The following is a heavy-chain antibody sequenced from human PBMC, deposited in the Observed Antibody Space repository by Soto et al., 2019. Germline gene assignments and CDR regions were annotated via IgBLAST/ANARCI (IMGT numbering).Heavy chain of an antibody. CDR2: ISSSSSTI. Sequence: GGSLRLSCAASGFTFSSYSMNWVRQAPGKGLEWVSYISSSSSTIYYADSVKGRFTISRDNAKNSLYLQMNSLRAEDTAVYYCARPDRSSGWNWYFDLWGRGTLVTVSS. J-gene: IGHJ2*01. CDR1: GFTFSSYS. CDR3: ARPDRSSGWNWYFDL. D-gene: IGHD6-19*01. V-gene: IGHV3-48*01.